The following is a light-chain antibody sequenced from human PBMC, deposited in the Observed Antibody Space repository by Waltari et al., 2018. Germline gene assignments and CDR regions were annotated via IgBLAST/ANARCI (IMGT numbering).Light chain of an antibody. Sequence: DSQLTQSASTLSASVGGRVTITCRASQSISSWLAWYQQKPGKAPKLLIYKASSLESGVPSRFSGSGSGTEFTLTISSLQPDDFATYYCQQYNSYPWTFGQGTKVEIK. CDR2: KAS. J-gene: IGKJ1*01. V-gene: IGKV1-5*03. CDR1: QSISSW. CDR3: QQYNSYPWT.